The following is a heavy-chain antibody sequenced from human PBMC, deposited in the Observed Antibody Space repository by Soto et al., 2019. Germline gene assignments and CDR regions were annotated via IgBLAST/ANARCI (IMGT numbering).Heavy chain of an antibody. V-gene: IGHV3-48*03. CDR1: GFTFSSYE. J-gene: IGHJ3*02. CDR2: ISSSGSTI. Sequence: GGSLRLSCAASGFTFSSYEMNWVRQAPGKGLEWVSYISSSGSTIYYADSVKDRFTISRDNAKNSLYLQMNSLRAEDTAVYYCARALFGYDAFDIWGQGTMVTVSS. CDR3: ARALFGYDAFDI. D-gene: IGHD3-3*01.